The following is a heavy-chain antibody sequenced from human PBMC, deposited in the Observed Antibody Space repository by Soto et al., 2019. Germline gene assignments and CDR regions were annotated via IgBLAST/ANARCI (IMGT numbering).Heavy chain of an antibody. CDR2: ISSGGRTM. V-gene: IGHV3-48*03. CDR3: ARRSTQVVPAYSYCDMDV. J-gene: IGHJ6*02. Sequence: GGSMRLSCAASGFTLSSYEMNWVRQAPGKGLEWVSYISSGGRTMYYADSVKGRFTISRDNTKNSLYLQMYGLRADDTAAYYCARRSTQVVPAYSYCDMDVWGRGTTVTVSS. CDR1: GFTLSSYE. D-gene: IGHD2-21*01.